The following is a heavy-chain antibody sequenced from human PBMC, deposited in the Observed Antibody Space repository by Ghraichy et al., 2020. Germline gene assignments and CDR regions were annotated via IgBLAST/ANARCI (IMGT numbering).Heavy chain of an antibody. D-gene: IGHD2-2*03. CDR3: ASLVGYCSSTSCLFDY. CDR1: GFTFSSYS. V-gene: IGHV3-21*01. J-gene: IGHJ4*02. Sequence: GGSLRLPCAASGFTFSSYSMNWVRQAPGKGLEWVSSISSSSSYIYYADSVKGRFTISRDNAKNSLYLQMNSLRAEDTAVYYCASLVGYCSSTSCLFDYWGQGTLVTVSS. CDR2: ISSSSSYI.